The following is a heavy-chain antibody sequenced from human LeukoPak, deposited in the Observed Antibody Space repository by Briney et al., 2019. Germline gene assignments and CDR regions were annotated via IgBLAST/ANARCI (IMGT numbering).Heavy chain of an antibody. CDR3: TTEADYGDYPTFDY. CDR1: GFAFSRPA. Sequence: GGSLRLSCAASGFAFSRPAMHWLRQAPGKGLEWVGRIRSKPNNYATTYSASVEGRFTISRDDSKNTLYLQMNSLKTEDTAVYYCTTEADYGDYPTFDYWGQGTLVTVSS. J-gene: IGHJ4*02. D-gene: IGHD4-17*01. CDR2: IRSKPNNYAT. V-gene: IGHV3-73*01.